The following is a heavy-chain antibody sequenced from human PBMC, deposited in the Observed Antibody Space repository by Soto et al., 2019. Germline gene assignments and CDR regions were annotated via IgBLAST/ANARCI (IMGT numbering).Heavy chain of an antibody. CDR1: GYPLGDYA. Sequence: GSLRRTCVAPGYPLGDYAMRWVRQAQWKGTEWVSAIGPTEAHAPAYAASVKGLFTIFRDNSRNILYLEMTNLRAEDTGVYYCSKDAIPYNGRDDAFDHWGQGTMVTVSS. J-gene: IGHJ3*01. V-gene: IGHV3-23*01. CDR2: IGPTEAHAP. D-gene: IGHD2-2*02. CDR3: SKDAIPYNGRDDAFDH.